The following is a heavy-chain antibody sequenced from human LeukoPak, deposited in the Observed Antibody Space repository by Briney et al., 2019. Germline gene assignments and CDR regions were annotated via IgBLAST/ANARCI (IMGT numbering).Heavy chain of an antibody. D-gene: IGHD3-10*01. Sequence: GKSLRLSCVASGFTFSDHGMQWVRQSPDKGLEWVALIWNDGSKKYYADSVKGRFTFSRDNSKNMLYLQMNSLRVEDTAVYYCACLWFGEGYYYMDVWGKGTTVTVSS. J-gene: IGHJ6*03. CDR3: ACLWFGEGYYYMDV. V-gene: IGHV3-33*01. CDR2: IWNDGSKK. CDR1: GFTFSDHG.